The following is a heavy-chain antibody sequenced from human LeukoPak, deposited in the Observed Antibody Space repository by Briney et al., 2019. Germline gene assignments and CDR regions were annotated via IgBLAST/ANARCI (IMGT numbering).Heavy chain of an antibody. CDR1: GFTFSSYA. Sequence: GGSLRLSCAASGFTFSSYAMSWVRQAPGKGLEWVSAISGSGGSTYYADSVKGRFTISRDNSKDTLYLQMNSLRADDTAVYYCARTITGAIRYFDLWGRGTLVTVSS. CDR2: ISGSGGST. D-gene: IGHD1-7*01. J-gene: IGHJ2*01. CDR3: ARTITGAIRYFDL. V-gene: IGHV3-23*01.